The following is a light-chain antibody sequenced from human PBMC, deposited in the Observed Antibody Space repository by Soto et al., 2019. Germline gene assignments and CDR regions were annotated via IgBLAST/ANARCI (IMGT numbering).Light chain of an antibody. CDR1: HDVSRN. Sequence: DIQMTQSPSSLSASVGDRVTIACKSSHDVSRNLNWFQQKPGEAPKLLIYDASNLARGVPSRFSASGSGTDFTFTISSLQPEDVATYYCQQYNNMLSFGGGTEIELK. J-gene: IGKJ4*01. V-gene: IGKV1-33*01. CDR2: DAS. CDR3: QQYNNMLS.